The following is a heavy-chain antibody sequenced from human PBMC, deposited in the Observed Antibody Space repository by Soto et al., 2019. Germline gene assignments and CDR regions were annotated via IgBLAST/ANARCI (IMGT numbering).Heavy chain of an antibody. D-gene: IGHD3-22*01. CDR2: ISSNGGST. CDR3: VKDRKKYYYDSSGLGDAFDI. CDR1: GFTFSSYA. J-gene: IGHJ3*02. V-gene: IGHV3-64D*06. Sequence: GGSLRLSCSASGFTFSSYAMHWVRQAPGKGLEYVSAISSNGGSTYYADPVKGRFTISRDNSKNTLYLQMSSLRAEDTAVYYCVKDRKKYYYDSSGLGDAFDIWGQGTMVTVSS.